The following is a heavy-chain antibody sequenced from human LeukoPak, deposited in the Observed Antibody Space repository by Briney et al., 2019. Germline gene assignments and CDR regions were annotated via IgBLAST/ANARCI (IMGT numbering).Heavy chain of an antibody. V-gene: IGHV4-34*01. CDR2: INHSGST. CDR3: ARLPQHGYD. D-gene: IGHD1-1*01. J-gene: IGHJ6*04. Sequence: SETLSLTCALYGGSFSGYYWSWIRQPPGKGLEWIGEINHSGSTNYNPSLKSRVIISVDTSKNQFSLKLSSVTAADTAVYYYARLPQHGYDWGKGTTVTVSS. CDR1: GGSFSGYY.